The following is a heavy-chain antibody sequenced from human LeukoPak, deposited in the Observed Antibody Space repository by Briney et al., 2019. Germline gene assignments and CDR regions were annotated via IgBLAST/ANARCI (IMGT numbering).Heavy chain of an antibody. CDR1: GFTFSSYW. J-gene: IGHJ3*02. CDR2: ISGSGGST. D-gene: IGHD3-22*01. Sequence: PGGSLRLSCAASGFTFSSYWMSWVRQAPGKGLEWVSAISGSGGSTYCADSVKGRFTISRDNSKNTLYLQMNSLRAEDTAVYYCAKDPSTYYYDSSGHAFDIWGQGTMVTVSS. CDR3: AKDPSTYYYDSSGHAFDI. V-gene: IGHV3-23*01.